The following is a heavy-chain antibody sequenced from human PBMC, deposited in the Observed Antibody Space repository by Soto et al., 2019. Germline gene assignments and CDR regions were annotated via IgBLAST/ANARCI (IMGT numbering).Heavy chain of an antibody. V-gene: IGHV1-69*01. CDR3: ARDPTKYSSFNWFDP. J-gene: IGHJ5*02. Sequence: QVQLVQSGAEVKKPGSSVKVSCKASGGTFSSYAISWVRQAPGQGLEWMGGIIPIFGTANYAQKFQGRVTITADESTSTADRGLSSLRSEDTAVYYCARDPTKYSSFNWFDPWGQGTLVTVSS. CDR2: IIPIFGTA. D-gene: IGHD6-6*01. CDR1: GGTFSSYA.